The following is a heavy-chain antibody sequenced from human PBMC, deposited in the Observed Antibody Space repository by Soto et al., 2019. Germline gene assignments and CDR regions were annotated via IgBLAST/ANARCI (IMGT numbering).Heavy chain of an antibody. J-gene: IGHJ4*02. CDR1: GGTFYTYT. CDR3: ARIPRYSFPTSDDLDS. Sequence: ASVKVSCKASGGTFYTYTFSWVRRAPGQGLEWMGSITPIYPTTNYAERFQGRLTITADGSTHTAYMDLTSLTSEDTAVYYCARIPRYSFPTSDDLDSWGQGXLVTVYS. D-gene: IGHD5-18*01. V-gene: IGHV1-69*13. CDR2: ITPIYPTT.